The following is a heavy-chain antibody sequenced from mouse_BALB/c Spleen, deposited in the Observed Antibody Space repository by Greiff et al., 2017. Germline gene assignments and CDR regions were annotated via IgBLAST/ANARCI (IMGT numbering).Heavy chain of an antibody. CDR3: ARNGVTTGYFDY. V-gene: IGHV1-69*02. CDR1: GYTFTSYW. J-gene: IGHJ2*01. Sequence: QVQLKQPGAELVKPGASVKLSCKASGYTFTSYWMHWVKQRPGQGLEWIGEIDPSDSYTNYNQKFKGKATLTVDKSSSTAYMQLSSLTSEDSAVYYCARNGVTTGYFDYWGQGTTLTVSS. CDR2: IDPSDSYT. D-gene: IGHD1-1*01.